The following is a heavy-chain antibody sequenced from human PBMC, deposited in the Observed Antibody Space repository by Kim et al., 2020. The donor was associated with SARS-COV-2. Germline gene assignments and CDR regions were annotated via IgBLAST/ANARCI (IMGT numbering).Heavy chain of an antibody. J-gene: IGHJ6*02. Sequence: GGSLRLSCAASGFFFSDYYMSWIRQAPGKGLEWVSYISSSGTTIYYADSVKGRFTISRDNAKNSLYLQMNSLRAEDMAVYYCASDTSRDGFRYGQTADYKYGMDFWGQGTTVTVSS. D-gene: IGHD2-2*01. CDR3: ASDTSRDGFRYGQTADYKYGMDF. CDR2: ISSSGTTI. CDR1: GFFFSDYY. V-gene: IGHV3-11*01.